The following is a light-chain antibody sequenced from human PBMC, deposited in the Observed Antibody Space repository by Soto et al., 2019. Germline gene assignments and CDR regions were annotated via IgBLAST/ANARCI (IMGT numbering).Light chain of an antibody. CDR3: GSYTTSSNYV. J-gene: IGLJ1*01. CDR2: DVS. CDR1: SSDIDAYNY. V-gene: IGLV2-14*01. Sequence: ALTQPASVSGSPGQSITISCTGTSSDIDAYNYVSWHQQHPGKAPKLMIYDVSNRPSGISNRFSGSKSGNTASLTISGLQAEDEADYYCGSYTTSSNYVFGTGTKVTVL.